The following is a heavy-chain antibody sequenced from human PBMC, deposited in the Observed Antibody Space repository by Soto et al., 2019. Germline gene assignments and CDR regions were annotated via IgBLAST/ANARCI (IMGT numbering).Heavy chain of an antibody. CDR1: GGSISSSDYY. CDR2: IYYSGNP. V-gene: IGHV4-39*01. D-gene: IGHD2-2*01. J-gene: IGHJ3*02. Sequence: QLQLQESGPGLGKPSETLSLTCTVSGGSISSSDYYWGWIRQPPGKGLEWIGSIYYSGNPYYNSSLNSRVTISVDTSKNQFSLKLSSVTAAYTAVYYCARRIDIVVVAAAEIFVAFDIWGQGTMVTVSS. CDR3: ARRIDIVVVAAAEIFVAFDI.